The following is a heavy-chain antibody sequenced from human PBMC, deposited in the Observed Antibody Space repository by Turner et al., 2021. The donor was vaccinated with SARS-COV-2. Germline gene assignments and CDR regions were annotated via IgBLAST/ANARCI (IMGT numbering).Heavy chain of an antibody. Sequence: QVQLVQSGAEVKKPGASVKVSCKVSGYTIIELSMHWVRQAPGKGLEWMGGFDPEDGETIYAQKFQDRVTMTEDTSTDTAYMELSSLRSEDTAVYYCATAPPYCTNGVCPNWFDPWGQGTLVTVSS. CDR2: FDPEDGET. J-gene: IGHJ5*02. CDR1: GYTIIELS. CDR3: ATAPPYCTNGVCPNWFDP. V-gene: IGHV1-24*01. D-gene: IGHD2-8*01.